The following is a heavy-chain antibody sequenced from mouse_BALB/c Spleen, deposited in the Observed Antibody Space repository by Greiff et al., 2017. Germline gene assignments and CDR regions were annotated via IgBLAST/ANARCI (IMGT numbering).Heavy chain of an antibody. D-gene: IGHD6-1*01. V-gene: IGHV5-12-1*01. J-gene: IGHJ4*01. Sequence: EVQGVESGGGLVKPGGSLKLSCAASGFAFSSYDMSWVRQTPEKRLEWVAYISSGGGSTYYPDTVKGRFTISRDNAKNTLYLQMSSLKSEDTAMYYCARGLPYYAMDYWGQGTSVTVSS. CDR3: ARGLPYYAMDY. CDR1: GFAFSSYD. CDR2: ISSGGGST.